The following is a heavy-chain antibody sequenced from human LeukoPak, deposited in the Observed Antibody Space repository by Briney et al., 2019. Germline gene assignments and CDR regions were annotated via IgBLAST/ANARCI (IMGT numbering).Heavy chain of an antibody. D-gene: IGHD5-24*01. V-gene: IGHV4-39*01. J-gene: IGHJ4*02. CDR3: ARLGDGYNSIIDY. Sequence: SETLSLTXTVSGGSISSSSYYWGWIRQPPGKGLEWIGSIYYSGSTYYNPSLKSRVTISVDTSKNQFSLKLSSVTAADTAVYYCARLGDGYNSIIDYWGQGTLVTVSS. CDR1: GGSISSSSYY. CDR2: IYYSGST.